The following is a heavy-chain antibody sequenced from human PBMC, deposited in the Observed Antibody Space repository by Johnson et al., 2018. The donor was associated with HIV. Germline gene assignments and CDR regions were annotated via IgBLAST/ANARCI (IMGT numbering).Heavy chain of an antibody. V-gene: IGHV3-30*02. CDR3: ARDGPRGSYGAFDI. CDR2: LRYDVAIT. J-gene: IGHJ3*02. D-gene: IGHD1-26*01. Sequence: QVQLVESGGGVVQPGGSLRLSCVASGFTFSNYGMHWVRQAPGKGLLWVAFLRYDVAITHYIDSLQCRFTIPRDNSKNTLYLQMNTLRPEDTALYYCARDGPRGSYGAFDIWGQGTMVTVSS. CDR1: GFTFSNYG.